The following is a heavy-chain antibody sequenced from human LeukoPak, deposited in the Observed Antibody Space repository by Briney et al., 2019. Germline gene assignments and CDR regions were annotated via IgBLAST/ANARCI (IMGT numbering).Heavy chain of an antibody. J-gene: IGHJ4*02. CDR2: IFYTGTT. CDR3: ARGWGYFDY. CDR1: GGSISNYY. Sequence: SETLSLTCTVSGGSISNYYWSWIRQPPGKGLEWIGYIFYTGTTNYNFSLKSRLTISVDTSKNQFSLRLTSVTAADTAVYYCARGWGYFDYWGQGTLVTVSS. V-gene: IGHV4-59*01. D-gene: IGHD6-19*01.